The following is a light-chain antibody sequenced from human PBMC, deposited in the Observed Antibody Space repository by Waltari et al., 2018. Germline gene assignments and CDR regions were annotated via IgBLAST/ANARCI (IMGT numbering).Light chain of an antibody. J-gene: IGLJ1*01. Sequence: QSALTQPASVSGSPGQSITISCTGTSSDVGSYNAVSWYPKHPGKPPKLMIYEVTKRPSGLSYRFSGSKSGNTASLTISGLQAEDEADYYCCSYASTDSYVFGTGTKVTVL. CDR2: EVT. CDR1: SSDVGSYNA. CDR3: CSYASTDSYV. V-gene: IGLV2-23*02.